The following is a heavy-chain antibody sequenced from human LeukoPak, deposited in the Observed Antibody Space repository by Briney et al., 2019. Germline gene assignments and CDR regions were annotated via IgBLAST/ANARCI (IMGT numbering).Heavy chain of an antibody. Sequence: ASVKVSCKASGYTFTGYYMHWVRQAPGQGLEWMGWINPNSGGTNYAQKFQGRVTMTRDTSISTAYMELSRLRSDDTAVYYCARGGVRGLKYIDGSFDFWGQGTLVTVSS. CDR3: ARGGVRGLKYIDGSFDF. V-gene: IGHV1-2*02. D-gene: IGHD3-10*01. J-gene: IGHJ4*02. CDR1: GYTFTGYY. CDR2: INPNSGGT.